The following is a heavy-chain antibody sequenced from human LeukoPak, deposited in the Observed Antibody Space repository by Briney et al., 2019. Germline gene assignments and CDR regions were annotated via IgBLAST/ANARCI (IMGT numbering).Heavy chain of an antibody. D-gene: IGHD6-25*01. CDR2: ISWNSGSI. CDR3: ARDLDNGAAFDY. V-gene: IGHV3-9*01. J-gene: IGHJ4*02. CDR1: GFTFDDYA. Sequence: GGSLRLSCAASGFTFDDYAMHWVRQAPGKGLEWVSGISWNSGSIGYADSVKGRFTISRDNAKNSLYLQMNSLRAEDTAVYYCARDLDNGAAFDYWGRGTLVTVSS.